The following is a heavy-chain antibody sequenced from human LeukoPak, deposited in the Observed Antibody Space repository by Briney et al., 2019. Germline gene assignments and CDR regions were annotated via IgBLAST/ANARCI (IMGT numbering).Heavy chain of an antibody. D-gene: IGHD1-26*01. J-gene: IGHJ4*02. CDR2: ISGSGGST. V-gene: IGHV3-23*01. Sequence: GGSLRLSCAASGFTFSSYAMSWVRQAPGKGLEWVSAISGSGGSTYYADSVKGRFTISRDNSKNTLYLQMNSLRAEDTAVYYCAKVQRSGSYFGPFDYWGQGTLVTVSS. CDR3: AKVQRSGSYFGPFDY. CDR1: GFTFSSYA.